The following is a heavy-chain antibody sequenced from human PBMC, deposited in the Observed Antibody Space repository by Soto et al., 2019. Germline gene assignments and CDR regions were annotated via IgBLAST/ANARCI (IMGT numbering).Heavy chain of an antibody. J-gene: IGHJ2*01. CDR1: GVTFKDSG. D-gene: IGHD3-16*01. CDR3: ARDGWGSNWYFDL. CDR2: IPYDGKQT. Sequence: GSLRLSGGAPGVTFKDSGMHWVRQAPGKGLEWVAVIPYDGKQTYYADSVKGRFTISKDKSKRTLFLQMNSLRVDDTAVYYCARDGWGSNWYFDLWGRGTLVTVSS. V-gene: IGHV3-30*03.